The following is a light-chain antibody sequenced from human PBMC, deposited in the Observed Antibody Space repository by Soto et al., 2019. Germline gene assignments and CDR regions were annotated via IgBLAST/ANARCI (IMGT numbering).Light chain of an antibody. CDR2: GAS. Sequence: EIVLTQSPGTLSLSPGERATLSCRASQSVISNYLAWYQQKPGQPPRLLIYGASTRATGIPDRFSGSGSGTDFTLTITRLEPEDSAVYFCQQYTGPPTTFGQGTRLEI. CDR1: QSVISNY. J-gene: IGKJ5*01. CDR3: QQYTGPPTT. V-gene: IGKV3-20*01.